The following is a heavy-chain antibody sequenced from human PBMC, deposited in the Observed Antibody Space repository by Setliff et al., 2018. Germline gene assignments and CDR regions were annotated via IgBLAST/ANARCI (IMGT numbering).Heavy chain of an antibody. V-gene: IGHV5-51*01. CDR3: ARHRWAIDDAFDI. J-gene: IGHJ3*02. CDR1: GYSFTSYW. CDR2: IYPGDSDT. D-gene: IGHD3-16*01. Sequence: GESLTISCKGSGYSFTSYWIGWVRRMPGKGLEWMGIIYPGDSDTRYSPPFQGQVTISADKSISTAYLQWSSLKASDTAMYYCARHRWAIDDAFDIWGQGTMVTVSS.